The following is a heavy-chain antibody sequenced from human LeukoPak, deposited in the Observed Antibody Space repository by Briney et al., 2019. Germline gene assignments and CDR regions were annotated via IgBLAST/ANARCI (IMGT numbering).Heavy chain of an antibody. D-gene: IGHD4-23*01. Sequence: GGSLRLSCAASGFTLSDYWMNWVRQVPGKGPGWVSHISPDGTNIAYADSVKGRFTISRDSAKNTLYLQMNSLRVGDTAVYYCVRDGWGRTPYDSWGQGTLVTVSS. J-gene: IGHJ4*02. V-gene: IGHV3-74*01. CDR2: ISPDGTNI. CDR3: VRDGWGRTPYDS. CDR1: GFTLSDYW.